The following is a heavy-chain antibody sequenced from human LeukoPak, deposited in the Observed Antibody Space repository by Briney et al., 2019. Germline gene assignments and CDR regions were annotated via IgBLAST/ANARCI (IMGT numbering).Heavy chain of an antibody. V-gene: IGHV4-59*01. D-gene: IGHD6-13*01. Sequence: SETLSLTCTVSGGSISSYYWSWIRQPPGEGLEWIGYIYYSGSTNYNPSLKSRVTISVDTSKNQFSLKLSSVTAADTAVYYCARVKGMVAAAGTPHLDYWGQGALVTVSS. CDR2: IYYSGST. CDR3: ARVKGMVAAAGTPHLDY. J-gene: IGHJ4*02. CDR1: GGSISSYY.